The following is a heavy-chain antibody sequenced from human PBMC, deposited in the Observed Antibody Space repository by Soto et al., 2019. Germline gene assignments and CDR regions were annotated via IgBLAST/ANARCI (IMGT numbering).Heavy chain of an antibody. Sequence: EVQLVASGGGLVKPGGSLRLSCISSGFTFRTSTMNWVRQAPGKGLEWVSGIRGFSPYTFYAESVKGRFTISRDNAKNSLYLQMNSLRAEDTAVYYCARDRGYDAHDYYYNAMDVWGQGTTVTVSS. J-gene: IGHJ6*02. CDR1: GFTFRTST. CDR3: ARDRGYDAHDYYYNAMDV. CDR2: IRGFSPYT. V-gene: IGHV3-21*01. D-gene: IGHD3-10*01.